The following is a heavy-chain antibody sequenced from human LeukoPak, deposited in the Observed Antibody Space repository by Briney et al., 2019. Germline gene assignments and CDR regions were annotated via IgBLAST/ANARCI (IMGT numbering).Heavy chain of an antibody. CDR3: ARAGVVGASILFDY. Sequence: GGSLRLSCAASGFTFSSYWMYWVRQAPGKGLVWVSRINSDGSSTSYADSVKGRFTISRDNAKNTLYLQMNSLRAEDTAVYYCARAGVVGASILFDYWGQGTLVTVSS. V-gene: IGHV3-74*01. CDR2: INSDGSST. J-gene: IGHJ4*02. D-gene: IGHD1-26*01. CDR1: GFTFSSYW.